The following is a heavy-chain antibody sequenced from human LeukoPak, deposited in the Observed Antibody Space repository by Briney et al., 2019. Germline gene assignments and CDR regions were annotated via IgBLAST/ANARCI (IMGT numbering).Heavy chain of an antibody. J-gene: IGHJ6*02. CDR3: ARERASYDYYYYYGMDV. CDR2: ISSSSYI. Sequence: GGSLRLSCAASGFTFSSYSMNWVRQAPGKGLEWVSSISSSSYIYYADSVKGRFTISRDNAKNSLDLQMNSLRAEDTAVYYCARERASYDYYYYYGMDVWGQGTTVTVSS. V-gene: IGHV3-21*01. D-gene: IGHD1-26*01. CDR1: GFTFSSYS.